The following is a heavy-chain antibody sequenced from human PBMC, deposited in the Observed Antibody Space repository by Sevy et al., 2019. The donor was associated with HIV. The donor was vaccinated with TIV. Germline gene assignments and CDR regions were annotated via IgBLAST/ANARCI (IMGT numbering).Heavy chain of an antibody. CDR3: ARDRYDYVWGSYRPTFDY. J-gene: IGHJ4*02. CDR1: GFTFSSYS. V-gene: IGHV3-48*02. CDR2: ISSSSSTI. D-gene: IGHD3-16*02. Sequence: GGSLRLSCAASGFTFSSYSMNWVRQAPGKGLEWVSYISSSSSTIYYADSVKGRFTISRDNAKNSLYLQMNSLRDEDTAGYYCARDRYDYVWGSYRPTFDYWAREPWSPSPQ.